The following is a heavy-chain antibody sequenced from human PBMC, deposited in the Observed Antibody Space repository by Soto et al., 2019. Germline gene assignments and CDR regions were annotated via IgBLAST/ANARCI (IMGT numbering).Heavy chain of an antibody. J-gene: IGHJ5*02. Sequence: PSETLSLTCAVYGGSFSGYYWSWIRQHPGKGLEWIGYIYYSGFTYYNPSLKSRVTISVDTSKNQFSLKLSSVTAADTAVYYCGDIVSPWARG. CDR3: GDIVSP. CDR2: IYYSGFT. V-gene: IGHV4-31*11. D-gene: IGHD2-15*01. CDR1: GGSFSGYY.